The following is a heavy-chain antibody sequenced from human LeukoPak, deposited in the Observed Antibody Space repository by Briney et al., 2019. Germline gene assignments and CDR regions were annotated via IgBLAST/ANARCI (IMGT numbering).Heavy chain of an antibody. V-gene: IGHV3-72*01. CDR3: VRGKNSFDI. D-gene: IGHD4-23*01. CDR1: GFTLSDHY. J-gene: IGHJ3*02. CDR2: STNKATSYST. Sequence: GGSLRLSCAVSGFTLSDHYMDWVRQAPGKGLEWVGRSTNKATSYSTVYAASVKGRFTLSRDDSKNSFYLQMNSLSTEDTAVYYCVRGKNSFDIWGQGTMVTVSS.